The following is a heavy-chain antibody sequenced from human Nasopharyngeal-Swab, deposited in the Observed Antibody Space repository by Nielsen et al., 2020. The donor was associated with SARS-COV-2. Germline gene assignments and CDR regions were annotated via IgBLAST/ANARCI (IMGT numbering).Heavy chain of an antibody. Sequence: GESLKISCAASGFTFSNAWMSWVRQAPGKGLEWVSSISSSSSYIYYADSVKGRFTISRDNAKNSLYLQMNSLRAEDTAVYYCARVKWELLTVSFDIWGQGTMVTVSS. V-gene: IGHV3-21*01. CDR2: ISSSSSYI. CDR1: GFTFSNAW. J-gene: IGHJ3*02. D-gene: IGHD1-26*01. CDR3: ARVKWELLTVSFDI.